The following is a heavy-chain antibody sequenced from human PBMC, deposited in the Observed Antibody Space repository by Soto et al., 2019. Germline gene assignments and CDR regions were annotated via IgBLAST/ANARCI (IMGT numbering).Heavy chain of an antibody. CDR1: GGSISSGGYS. J-gene: IGHJ4*02. CDR2: IYHSEST. CDR3: ARPAIDDFWSGYYTDTTSYFDY. V-gene: IGHV4-30-2*03. D-gene: IGHD3-3*01. Sequence: SETLSLTCAVSGGSISSGGYSWSWIRQPPGKGLEWIGYIYHSESTYYNPSLKSRVTISVDTSKNQFSLKLSSVTAADTAVYYCARPAIDDFWSGYYTDTTSYFDYWGQGTLVTVSS.